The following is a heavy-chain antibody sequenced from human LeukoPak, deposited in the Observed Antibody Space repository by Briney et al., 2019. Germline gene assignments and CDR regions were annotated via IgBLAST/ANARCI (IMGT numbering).Heavy chain of an antibody. J-gene: IGHJ4*02. D-gene: IGHD3-10*01. Sequence: PGTSLRLSCAASGFTLSSYGMHWVRQAPGKGLEWVAVISYDRSNKFYTDSAKGRFTISRDSSKNTLYLQMNSLRAEDTAVYYCAKENYYGSGSQYYFDYWGQGTLVTVSS. CDR3: AKENYYGSGSQYYFDY. V-gene: IGHV3-30*18. CDR2: ISYDRSNK. CDR1: GFTLSSYG.